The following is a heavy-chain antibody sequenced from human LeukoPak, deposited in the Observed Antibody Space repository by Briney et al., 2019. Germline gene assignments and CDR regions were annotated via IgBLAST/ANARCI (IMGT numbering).Heavy chain of an antibody. V-gene: IGHV1-2*02. CDR1: GYTFTNYG. J-gene: IGHJ4*02. D-gene: IGHD2-2*01. CDR2: INPNSGGT. CDR3: ARSRYCSSTSCYSFDY. Sequence: ASVKVSCKASGYTFTNYGISWVRQAPGQGLEWMGWINPNSGGTNYAQKFQGRVTMTRDTSISTAYMELSRLRSDDTAVYYCARSRYCSSTSCYSFDYWGQGTLVTVSS.